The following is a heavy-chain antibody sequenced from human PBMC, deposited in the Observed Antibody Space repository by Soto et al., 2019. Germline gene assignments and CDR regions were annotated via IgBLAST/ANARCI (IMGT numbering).Heavy chain of an antibody. CDR3: ARIIYLNYGDPIYYFGY. J-gene: IGHJ4*02. D-gene: IGHD4-17*01. CDR1: GGSISSYY. Sequence: QVQLQESGPGLVKPSETLSLTCTVSGGSISSYYWSWIRQPPGKGLEWIGYIYYSGSTNYNPSLKSRVTISVDTSKNQFSLKLSSVTAADTAVYYCARIIYLNYGDPIYYFGYWGQGTLVTVSS. CDR2: IYYSGST. V-gene: IGHV4-59*01.